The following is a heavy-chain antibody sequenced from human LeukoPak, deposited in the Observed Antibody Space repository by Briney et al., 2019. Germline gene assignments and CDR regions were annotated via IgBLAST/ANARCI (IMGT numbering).Heavy chain of an antibody. CDR1: GGSFSGHY. Sequence: SETLSLTCAVYGGSFSGHYWSWIRQPPGKGLEWIGYIYYSGSTNYNPLLKSRVTISVDTSKNQFSLKLSSVTAADTAVYYCARDGGGSYHFDYWGQGTLVTVSP. CDR2: IYYSGST. J-gene: IGHJ4*02. V-gene: IGHV4-59*11. D-gene: IGHD1-26*01. CDR3: ARDGGGSYHFDY.